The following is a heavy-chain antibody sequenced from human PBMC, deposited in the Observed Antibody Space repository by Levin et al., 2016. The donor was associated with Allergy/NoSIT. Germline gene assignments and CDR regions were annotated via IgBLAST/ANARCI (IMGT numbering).Heavy chain of an antibody. CDR2: INSDGSST. Sequence: WIRQPPGKGLVWVSRINSDGSSTRYADAVKGRFTISRDNAKNTLYLQMSNLRAEDTALYYCVMSTVTTTYGMDVWGQGTTVTVSS. V-gene: IGHV3-74*01. D-gene: IGHD4-11*01. J-gene: IGHJ6*02. CDR3: VMSTVTTTYGMDV.